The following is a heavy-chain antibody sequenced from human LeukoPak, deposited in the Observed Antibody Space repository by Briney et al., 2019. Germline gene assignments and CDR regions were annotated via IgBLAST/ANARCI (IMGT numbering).Heavy chain of an antibody. J-gene: IGHJ3*02. D-gene: IGHD1-26*01. Sequence: GGSLRLSCVASGFTFKNSWMHWVRQAPGKGLVWVSRMDADGSNTHYVDSVKGRFSISRDNSKNTVYLQMNSLRVEDTAVYYCARELREHGVFDIWGQGIMVTVSS. CDR1: GFTFKNSW. CDR2: MDADGSNT. CDR3: ARELREHGVFDI. V-gene: IGHV3-74*01.